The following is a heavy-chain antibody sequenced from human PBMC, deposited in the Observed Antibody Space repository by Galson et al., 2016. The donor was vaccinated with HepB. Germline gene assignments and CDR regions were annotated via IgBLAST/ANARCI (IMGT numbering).Heavy chain of an antibody. Sequence: SLRLSCAASGFTFSNAWMSWVRQAPGKGLEWAGRIKRKTHGGTTDYAAPVKGRFTISRDDSKTTLYLQMNSLKTEDTAVYYCTTVDPGRYSYYYYYAMDVWGQGTTVTVSS. D-gene: IGHD2-15*01. CDR3: TTVDPGRYSYYYYYAMDV. CDR2: IKRKTHGGTT. J-gene: IGHJ6*02. V-gene: IGHV3-15*01. CDR1: GFTFSNAW.